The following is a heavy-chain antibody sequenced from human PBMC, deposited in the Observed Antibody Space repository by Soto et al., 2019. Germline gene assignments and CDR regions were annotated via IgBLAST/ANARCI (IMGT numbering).Heavy chain of an antibody. CDR1: GFTFSSYA. J-gene: IGHJ4*02. Sequence: GGSLRLSCAASGFTFSSYAMHWVRQAPGKGLEWVAVISYDGSNKYYADSVKGRFTISRDNSKNTLYLQMNSLRAEDTAVYYCARALGYCSGGSCYSYLSDWGQGTLVTVSS. CDR3: ARALGYCSGGSCYSYLSD. CDR2: ISYDGSNK. V-gene: IGHV3-30-3*01. D-gene: IGHD2-15*01.